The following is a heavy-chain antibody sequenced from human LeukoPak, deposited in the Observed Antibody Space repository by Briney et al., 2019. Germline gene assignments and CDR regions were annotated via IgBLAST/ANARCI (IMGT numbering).Heavy chain of an antibody. V-gene: IGHV4-59*08. CDR3: ASLGGTYDY. CDR2: IYYSGIN. Sequence: SETLSLTCTVSDGSITNYYWSWIRQPPGKGLEWIGYIYYSGINNYKSSLKGRVTISIDTSKNQVSLKLSSVTAADTAVYYCASLGGTYDYWGQGTLVTVSS. J-gene: IGHJ4*02. CDR1: DGSITNYY. D-gene: IGHD1-26*01.